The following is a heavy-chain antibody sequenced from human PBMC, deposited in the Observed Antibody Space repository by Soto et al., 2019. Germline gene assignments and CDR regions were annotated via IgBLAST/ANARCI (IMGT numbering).Heavy chain of an antibody. J-gene: IGHJ3*02. D-gene: IGHD2-15*01. CDR1: GGSISSYY. Sequence: QVQLQESGPGLVKPSETLSLTCTVSGGSISSYYWSWIRQPPGKGLEWIGYIYYSGSTNYNPSLKIRVTISVDTSKNQFSLKLSSVTAADTAVYYCARDFGDCSGGSCYGDAFDIWGQGTMVTVSS. CDR3: ARDFGDCSGGSCYGDAFDI. CDR2: IYYSGST. V-gene: IGHV4-59*01.